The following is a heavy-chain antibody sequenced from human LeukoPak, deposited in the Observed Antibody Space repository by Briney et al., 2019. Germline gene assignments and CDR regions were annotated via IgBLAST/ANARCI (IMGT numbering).Heavy chain of an antibody. CDR3: AGPRPAKWELLKAFDI. CDR1: GGSISSGSYY. Sequence: SRTLSLTCTVSGGSISSGSYYWSWIRQPAGKGLEWIGEINHSGSTNYNPSLKSRVTILVDTSKNQFSLKLSSVTAADTAVYYCAGPRPAKWELLKAFDIWGQGTMVTVSS. CDR2: INHSGST. D-gene: IGHD1-26*01. J-gene: IGHJ3*02. V-gene: IGHV4-61*09.